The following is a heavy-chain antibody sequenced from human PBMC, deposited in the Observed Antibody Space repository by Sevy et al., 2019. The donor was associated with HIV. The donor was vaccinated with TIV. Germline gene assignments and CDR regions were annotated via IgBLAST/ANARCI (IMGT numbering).Heavy chain of an antibody. CDR1: GFPFKNAW. CDR3: VRAIATPDSF. Sequence: GGSLRLSCTVSGFPFKNAWMHWVRQAPGKGLEWVANINQDASVTYYADSVKGRFTISRDNARNLVSLQMNILRVEDTALYYCVRAIATPDSFWGQGTLVTVSS. D-gene: IGHD6-13*01. J-gene: IGHJ4*02. V-gene: IGHV3-7*01. CDR2: INQDASVT.